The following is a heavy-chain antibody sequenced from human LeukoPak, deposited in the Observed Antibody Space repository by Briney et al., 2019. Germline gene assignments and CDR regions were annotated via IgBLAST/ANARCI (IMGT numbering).Heavy chain of an antibody. J-gene: IGHJ6*03. Sequence: ASVKVSCKASVYTFTGYYMHWVRQAPGQGLEWMGWINPNSGGTNYAQKFQGRVTMTRDTSISTAYMELSRLRSDDTAVYYCARTGADCSSTSCYTGYYYYYMDVWGKGTTVTVSS. CDR2: INPNSGGT. CDR3: ARTGADCSSTSCYTGYYYYYMDV. V-gene: IGHV1-2*02. D-gene: IGHD2-2*02. CDR1: VYTFTGYY.